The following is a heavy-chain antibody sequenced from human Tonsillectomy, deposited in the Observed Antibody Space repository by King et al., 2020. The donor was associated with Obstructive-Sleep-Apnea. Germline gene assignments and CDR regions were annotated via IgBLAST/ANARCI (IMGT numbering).Heavy chain of an antibody. CDR1: GYSFTSYW. CDR3: ARHSHYDILTGYWDY. V-gene: IGHV5-10-1*01. Sequence: VQLVESGAEVKKPGESLRISCKGSGYSFTSYWISWVRQMPGKGLEWMGRIDPSDSYTNYSPSFQGHVTISADKSISTAYLQWSSLKASDTAMYYCARHSHYDILTGYWDYWGQGTLVTVSS. D-gene: IGHD3-9*01. CDR2: IDPSDSYT. J-gene: IGHJ4*02.